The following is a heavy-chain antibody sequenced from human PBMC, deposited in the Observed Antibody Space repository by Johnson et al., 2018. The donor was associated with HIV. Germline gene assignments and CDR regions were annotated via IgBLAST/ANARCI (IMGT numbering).Heavy chain of an antibody. CDR1: GFTVSSNY. CDR3: ARVKGSTIFGVVRPHGAFDI. D-gene: IGHD3-3*01. V-gene: IGHV3-66*01. J-gene: IGHJ3*02. CDR2: IYSDGGT. Sequence: VQLVESGGGVVQPGGSLRLSCTASGFTVSSNYMTWVRQAQGTGLAWVSTIYSDGGTYHADSVRGRFTISRHSSKNTVYLQMNSLGVEDTAVYYCARVKGSTIFGVVRPHGAFDIWGQGTMATVSS.